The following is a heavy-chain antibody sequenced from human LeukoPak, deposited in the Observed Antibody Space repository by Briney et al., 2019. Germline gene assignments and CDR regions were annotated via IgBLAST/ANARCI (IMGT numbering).Heavy chain of an antibody. Sequence: PGGSLRLSCAASGFTFDVYDMHWVRQAPGKGVEWVSGISWNSGSIGYADSVKGRFTISRDNAKNSLYLQMNSLRAEDTALYYCAKSGRRYFDWLQEFDYWGQGTLVTVSS. CDR2: ISWNSGSI. J-gene: IGHJ4*02. CDR1: GFTFDVYD. V-gene: IGHV3-9*01. CDR3: AKSGRRYFDWLQEFDY. D-gene: IGHD3-9*01.